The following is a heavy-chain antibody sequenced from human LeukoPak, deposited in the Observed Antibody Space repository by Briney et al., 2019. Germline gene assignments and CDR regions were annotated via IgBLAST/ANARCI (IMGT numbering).Heavy chain of an antibody. CDR3: ARGSFIVGATIIDY. CDR1: GGSFNSYY. D-gene: IGHD1-26*01. CDR2: IYSGGST. J-gene: IGHJ4*02. V-gene: IGHV4-59*01. Sequence: SETLSLTCTVSGGSFNSYYWSWIRQSPGKGLEWIGYIYSGGSTNYNPSLKSRVTTSVDTSKNQFSLKLSSVTAADTAVYYCARGSFIVGATIIDYWGQGTLVTVSS.